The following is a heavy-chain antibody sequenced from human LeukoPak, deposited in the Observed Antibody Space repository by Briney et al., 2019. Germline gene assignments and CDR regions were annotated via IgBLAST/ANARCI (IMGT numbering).Heavy chain of an antibody. CDR3: AREVVIATPYYYYYGMDV. D-gene: IGHD2/OR15-2a*01. Sequence: ASVKVSCKASGYTFTSYGISWVRQAPGQGLDWMGWISAYNGNTNYAQKLQGRVTMTTDTSTSTAYMELRSLRSDDTAVYYCAREVVIATPYYYYYGMDVWGQGTTVTVSS. V-gene: IGHV1-18*01. J-gene: IGHJ6*02. CDR2: ISAYNGNT. CDR1: GYTFTSYG.